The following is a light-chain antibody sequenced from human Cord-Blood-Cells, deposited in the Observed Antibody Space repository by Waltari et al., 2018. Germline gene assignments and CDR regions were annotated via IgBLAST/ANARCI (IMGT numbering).Light chain of an antibody. CDR2: DVS. CDR3: SSYTSSSTWV. J-gene: IGLJ3*02. CDR1: SSDVGGHNY. V-gene: IGLV2-14*01. Sequence: QSALTQPASVSGSPAQSITISSTGTSSDVGGHNYVSWYQQHPGKAPKLMTYDVSNRPSGVSNRFSGSKSGNTASLTISGLQAEDEADDYCSSYTSSSTWVFGGGTKLTVL.